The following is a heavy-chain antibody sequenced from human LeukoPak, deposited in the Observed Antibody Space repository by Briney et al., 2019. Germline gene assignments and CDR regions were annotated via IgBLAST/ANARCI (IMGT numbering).Heavy chain of an antibody. CDR1: GFTFDDYA. CDR3: AKSASSSGPIDY. V-gene: IGHV3-9*01. Sequence: PGGSLRLSCAASGFTFDDYAMHWVRQAPGKGLESVSGISWNSGSIGYADSVKGRFTISRDNAKNSLYLQMNSLRAEDTALYYCAKSASSSGPIDYWGQGTLVTVSS. CDR2: ISWNSGSI. D-gene: IGHD3-22*01. J-gene: IGHJ4*02.